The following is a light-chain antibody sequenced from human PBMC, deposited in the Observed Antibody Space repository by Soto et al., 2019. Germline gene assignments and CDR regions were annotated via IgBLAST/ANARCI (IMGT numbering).Light chain of an antibody. CDR2: AAS. CDR1: QDISNY. J-gene: IGKJ2*01. CDR3: QKYNRAPYT. V-gene: IGKV1-27*01. Sequence: DIQMTQSPSPLSASVGDRVTITCRAIQDISNYLAWYQQKPGKVPKLLISAASTLQSGVPSRFSGSGSGTDFALTISSLQPEDVATYYCQKYNRAPYTVGQGTKLEIK.